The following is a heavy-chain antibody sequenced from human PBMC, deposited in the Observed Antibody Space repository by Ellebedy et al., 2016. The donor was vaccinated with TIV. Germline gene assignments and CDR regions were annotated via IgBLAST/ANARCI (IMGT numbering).Heavy chain of an antibody. CDR1: GYTFTSYG. D-gene: IGHD2-21*02. V-gene: IGHV1-18*04. Sequence: AASVKVSCKASGYTFTSYGISWVRQAPGQGLEWMGWISAYNGNTNYAQKLQGRVTMTTDTSTSTAYMELRSLRSDDTAVYYCARELAYCGGDCYPDYWGQGTLVTVSS. CDR2: ISAYNGNT. CDR3: ARELAYCGGDCYPDY. J-gene: IGHJ4*02.